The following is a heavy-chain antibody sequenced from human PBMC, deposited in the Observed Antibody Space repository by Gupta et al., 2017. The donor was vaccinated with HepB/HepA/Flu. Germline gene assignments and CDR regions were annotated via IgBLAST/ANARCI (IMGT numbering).Heavy chain of an antibody. Sequence: QVQLVQSGAEVKKPGSSVKVSCKASGGTFSSYAISWVRQAPGQGLEWMGGIIPIFGTANYAQKFQGRVTITADESTSTAYMELSSLRSEDTAVYYCARDHGQLERTPYYYYYMDVWGKGTTVTVSS. D-gene: IGHD1-1*01. V-gene: IGHV1-69*01. CDR1: GGTFSSYA. CDR2: IIPIFGTA. CDR3: ARDHGQLERTPYYYYYMDV. J-gene: IGHJ6*03.